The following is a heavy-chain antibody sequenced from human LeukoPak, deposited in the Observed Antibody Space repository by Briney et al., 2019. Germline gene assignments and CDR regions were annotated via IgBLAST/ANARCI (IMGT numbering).Heavy chain of an antibody. CDR3: AKDRDPYGLGSYPTFDS. CDR2: VNSDGSST. CDR1: GFTFSNYW. D-gene: IGHD3-10*01. V-gene: IGHV3-74*01. Sequence: GGSLRLSCAASGFTFSNYWMYWVRQDPGKGLVWVSRVNSDGSSTNYADSVKGRFTISRDNAKNTLFLQMNSLRPEDTAFFYCAKDRDPYGLGSYPTFDSWGQGTLVTVSS. J-gene: IGHJ4*02.